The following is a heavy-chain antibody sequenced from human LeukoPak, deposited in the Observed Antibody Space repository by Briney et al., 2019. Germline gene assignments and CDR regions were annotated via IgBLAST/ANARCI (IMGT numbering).Heavy chain of an antibody. J-gene: IGHJ4*02. Sequence: PGRSLRLSCAASGFTFSSYGMHWVRQAPGKGLEWVGRIKSKTDGGTTDYAAPVKGRFTISRDDSKNTLYLQMNSLKTEDTAVYYCTAALVLHIDYWGQGTLVTVSS. V-gene: IGHV3-15*01. CDR1: GFTFSSYG. CDR3: TAALVLHIDY. CDR2: IKSKTDGGTT. D-gene: IGHD6-6*01.